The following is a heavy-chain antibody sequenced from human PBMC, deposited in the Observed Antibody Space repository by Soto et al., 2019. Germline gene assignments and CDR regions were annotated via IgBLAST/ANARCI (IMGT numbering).Heavy chain of an antibody. Sequence: GESLKISCKGSGYTFTNNWIAWVRQMPGKGLERMGIINPSDSDTRYSPSFQGQVTISADKAISTAYLQWSSLKASDTAMYYCARGSGYHNYWGQGTLVTAPQ. CDR1: GYTFTNNW. CDR2: INPSDSDT. CDR3: ARGSGYHNY. D-gene: IGHD5-12*01. J-gene: IGHJ4*02. V-gene: IGHV5-51*01.